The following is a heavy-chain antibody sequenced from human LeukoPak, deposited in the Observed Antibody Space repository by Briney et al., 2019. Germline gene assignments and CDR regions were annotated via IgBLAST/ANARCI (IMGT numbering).Heavy chain of an antibody. D-gene: IGHD6-13*01. V-gene: IGHV4-4*07. Sequence: PSETLSLTCTVSGDSISSHYWSWVRQPAGKGLEWIGHIYSSGSTTYNPSLKSRVTMSVDRSNNQFALKVSAVTAADTAVYYCAKVSQWGNSRWYEGDWGQGTLVTVSS. CDR1: GDSISSHY. CDR2: IYSSGST. CDR3: AKVSQWGNSRWYEGD. J-gene: IGHJ4*02.